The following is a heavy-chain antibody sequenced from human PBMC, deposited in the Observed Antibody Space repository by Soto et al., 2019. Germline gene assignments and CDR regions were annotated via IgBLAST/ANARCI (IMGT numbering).Heavy chain of an antibody. CDR3: AKGGESDYYYYYGMDV. V-gene: IGHV3-30*18. D-gene: IGHD3-10*01. Sequence: GGSLRLSCAASGFNFSSYGMHWVRQAPGKGLEWVAVISYDGSNKYYADSVKGRFTISRDNSKNTLYLQMNSLRAEDTAVYYCAKGGESDYYYYYGMDVWGQGTTVTVSS. CDR2: ISYDGSNK. CDR1: GFNFSSYG. J-gene: IGHJ6*02.